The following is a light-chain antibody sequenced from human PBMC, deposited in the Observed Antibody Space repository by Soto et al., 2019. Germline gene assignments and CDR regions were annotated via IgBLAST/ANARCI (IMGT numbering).Light chain of an antibody. CDR2: AAS. Sequence: DIQMNQSPSSLSASVGDRVTITCRTSQSIGTYLNWYQQKPGKAPQILIYAASGLQSGVPLRFGGSGSGTDFTLTITSLQREDFATYYCQQTSNTAWTFGQGTEVTVK. CDR1: QSIGTY. J-gene: IGKJ1*01. CDR3: QQTSNTAWT. V-gene: IGKV1-39*01.